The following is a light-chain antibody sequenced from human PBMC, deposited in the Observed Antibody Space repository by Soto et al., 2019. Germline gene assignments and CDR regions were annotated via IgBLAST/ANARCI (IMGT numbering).Light chain of an antibody. Sequence: DIQMTQSPSTLSASLGDRVTITCRASQSISGLLAWYQQKPGKAPKLLISKAAGLETGVPSRFSGSGSGTEFALPISGLQPDCFATYYCQQYSTLWTFGEGTKVDI. CDR3: QQYSTLWT. CDR2: KAA. V-gene: IGKV1-5*03. CDR1: QSISGL. J-gene: IGKJ1*01.